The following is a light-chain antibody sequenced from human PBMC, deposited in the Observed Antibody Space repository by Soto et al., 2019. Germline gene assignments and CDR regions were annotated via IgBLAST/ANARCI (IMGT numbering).Light chain of an antibody. CDR2: AAS. J-gene: IGKJ1*01. Sequence: DIQMTQSPSSLSASVGDRVTIICRASQSISSYLNWYQQKPGKAPKLLIYAASSLQSGVPSRFSGSGSGTDFTLTISSLQPEDFATYYCQQSYSTPRTFGQGTKVELK. CDR3: QQSYSTPRT. V-gene: IGKV1-39*01. CDR1: QSISSY.